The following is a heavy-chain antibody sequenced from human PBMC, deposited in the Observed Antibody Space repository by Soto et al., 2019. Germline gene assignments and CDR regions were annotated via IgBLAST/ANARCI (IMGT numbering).Heavy chain of an antibody. CDR2: ISWNSGSI. J-gene: IGHJ6*02. CDR1: GFTFDDYA. V-gene: IGHV3-9*01. Sequence: PLGGSLRLSCAASGFTFDDYAMHWVRQAPGKGLEWVSGISWNSGSIGYADSVKGRFTISRDNAKNSLYLQMNSLRAEDTALYYCAKAPDVPYGMDVWGHGTTVTVSS. CDR3: AKAPDVPYGMDV.